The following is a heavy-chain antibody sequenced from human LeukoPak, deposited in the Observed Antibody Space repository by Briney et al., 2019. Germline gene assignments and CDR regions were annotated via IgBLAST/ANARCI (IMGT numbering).Heavy chain of an antibody. J-gene: IGHJ4*02. D-gene: IGHD1-1*01. CDR2: IYYSGST. CDR1: GGSISPYY. CDR3: ARWNEGFDY. Sequence: SETLSLTCTVSGGSISPYYWSWIRQPPGKGLERIGNIYYSGSTSYNPSLQSRVTISADTSKNQFSLRLSSVTAADTAVYYCARWNEGFDYWGQGTLVTVSS. V-gene: IGHV4-59*01.